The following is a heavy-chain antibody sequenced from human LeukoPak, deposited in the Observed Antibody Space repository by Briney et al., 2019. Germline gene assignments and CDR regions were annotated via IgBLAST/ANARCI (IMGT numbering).Heavy chain of an antibody. CDR1: GGSLTYYY. V-gene: IGHV4-34*01. D-gene: IGHD3-3*01. CDR2: INHSGST. CDR3: ARGAYYDFWSGYYSTYYYYYGMDV. J-gene: IGHJ6*02. Sequence: TSETQSLTCGVSGGSLTYYYWSWIRQPPGKGLEWIGEINHSGSTNYNPSLKSRVTISVDTSKNQFSLKLSSVAAADTAVYYCARGAYYDFWSGYYSTYYYYYGMDVWGQGTTVTVSS.